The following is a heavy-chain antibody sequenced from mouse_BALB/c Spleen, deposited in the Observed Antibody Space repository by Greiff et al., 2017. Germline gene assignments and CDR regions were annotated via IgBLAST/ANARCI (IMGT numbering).Heavy chain of an antibody. V-gene: IGHV2-9-2*01. CDR1: GFSLTSYD. J-gene: IGHJ2*01. CDR3: VRDKGDGHYDY. D-gene: IGHD2-3*01. CDR2: IWTGGGT. Sequence: VQRVESGPGLVAPSQSLSITCTVSGFSLTSYDISWIRQPPGKGLEWLGVIWTGGGTNYNSAFMARLSISKDNSKNQVFLKMNSLQTDDTAVYYCVRDKGDGHYDYWGQGTTLTVSS.